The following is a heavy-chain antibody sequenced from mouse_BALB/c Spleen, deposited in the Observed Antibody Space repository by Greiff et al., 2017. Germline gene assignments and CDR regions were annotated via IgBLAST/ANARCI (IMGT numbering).Heavy chain of an antibody. CDR2: IDPETGGT. Sequence: QVQLQQSGAELVRPGASVTLSCKASGYTFTDYEMPWVKQTPVHGLEWIGAIDPETGGTAYNQKFKGKATLTADKSSSTAYMELRSLTSEDSAVYYCTRGGDDYDGADWGQGTLVTVSA. CDR3: TRGGDDYDGAD. CDR1: GYTFTDYE. J-gene: IGHJ3*01. D-gene: IGHD2-4*01. V-gene: IGHV1-15*01.